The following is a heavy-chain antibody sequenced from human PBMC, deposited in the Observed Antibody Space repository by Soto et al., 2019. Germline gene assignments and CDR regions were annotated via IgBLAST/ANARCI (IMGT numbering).Heavy chain of an antibody. CDR1: GFTFSSYD. Sequence: EVQLVESGGGLVQPGGSLRLSCAASGFTFSSYDMHWVRQATGKGLEWVSAIGTAGDTYYPGSVKGRFTISRENAKNSLYLQMNSLRAGDTAVYYCARVTRYSSGWYSGFDYWGQGTLVTVSS. D-gene: IGHD6-19*01. J-gene: IGHJ4*02. V-gene: IGHV3-13*01. CDR3: ARVTRYSSGWYSGFDY. CDR2: IGTAGDT.